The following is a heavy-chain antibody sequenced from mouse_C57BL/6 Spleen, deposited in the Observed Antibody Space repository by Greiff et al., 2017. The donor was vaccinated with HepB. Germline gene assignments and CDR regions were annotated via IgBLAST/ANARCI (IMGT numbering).Heavy chain of an antibody. CDR1: GFTFSDYY. CDR2: INYDGSST. Sequence: DVKLVESEGGLVQPGSSMKLSCTASGFTFSDYYMAWVRQVPEKGLEWVANINYDGSSTYYLDSLKSRFIISRDNAKNILYLQMSSLKSEDTATYYCARDLGRYFDVWGTGTTVTVSS. CDR3: ARDLGRYFDV. V-gene: IGHV5-16*01. J-gene: IGHJ1*03. D-gene: IGHD4-1*01.